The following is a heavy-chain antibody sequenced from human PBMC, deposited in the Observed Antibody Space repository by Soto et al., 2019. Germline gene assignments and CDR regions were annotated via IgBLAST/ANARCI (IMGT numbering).Heavy chain of an antibody. CDR1: GFTFSSYG. V-gene: IGHV3-30*18. D-gene: IGHD1-7*01. Sequence: PGGSLRLSCASSGFTFSSYGMHWVRQAPGKGLEWVAVISYDGSNEYYADSVKGRFTISRDNSKNTLYLQMSSLKPEDTAVYYCAKDTELQAYYYYYGMDVWGQGTAVTVYS. CDR2: ISYDGSNE. CDR3: AKDTELQAYYYYYGMDV. J-gene: IGHJ6*02.